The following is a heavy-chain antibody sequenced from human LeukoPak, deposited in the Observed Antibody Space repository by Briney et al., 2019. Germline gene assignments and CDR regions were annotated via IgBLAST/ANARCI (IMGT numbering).Heavy chain of an antibody. CDR3: AVSPHIVVVPAHYYYYYMDV. CDR1: GGSISSSNW. J-gene: IGHJ6*03. D-gene: IGHD2-2*01. Sequence: SETLSLTCAVSGGSISSSNWWSWVRQPPGKGLEWIGEIYHSGSTNYNPSLKSRVTISVDTSKNQFSLKLSSVTAADTAVYYCAVSPHIVVVPAHYYYYYMDVWGKGTTVTVSS. V-gene: IGHV4-4*02. CDR2: IYHSGST.